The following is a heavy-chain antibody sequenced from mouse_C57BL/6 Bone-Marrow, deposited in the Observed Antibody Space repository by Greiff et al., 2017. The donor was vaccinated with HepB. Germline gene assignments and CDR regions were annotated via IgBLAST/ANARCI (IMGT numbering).Heavy chain of an antibody. D-gene: IGHD2-14*01. V-gene: IGHV1-62-3*01. J-gene: IGHJ2*01. CDR3: ARWGDHGYDRFAY. Sequence: QVQLQQPGAELVRPGSSVKLSCKASGYTFTSYWMHWVKQRPGRGLEWIGRIDPSGGGTNYNEKFKDKATLTVDKSSSTAYMQLSSLTSEDSAVYYCARWGDHGYDRFAYWGQGTTVTVSA. CDR2: IDPSGGGT. CDR1: GYTFTSYW.